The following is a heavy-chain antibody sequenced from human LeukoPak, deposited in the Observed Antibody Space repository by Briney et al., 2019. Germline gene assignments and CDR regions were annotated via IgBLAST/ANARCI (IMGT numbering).Heavy chain of an antibody. CDR1: GFTFSSYG. Sequence: GGSLRLSCAASGFTFSSYGMHWVRQAPGKGLEWVAFIRYDGSNKYYADSVKGRFTISRDNSKNTLYLQMNSLRPEDTAMYYCAKDGEWTFDIWGQGTMVTVSS. J-gene: IGHJ3*02. CDR3: AKDGEWTFDI. V-gene: IGHV3-30*02. D-gene: IGHD3-3*01. CDR2: IRYDGSNK.